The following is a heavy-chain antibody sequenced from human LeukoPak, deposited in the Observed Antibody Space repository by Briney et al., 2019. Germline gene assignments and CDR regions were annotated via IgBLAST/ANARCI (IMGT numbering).Heavy chain of an antibody. D-gene: IGHD6-13*01. CDR3: STETAANY. CDR1: AHTLLYLS. V-gene: IGHV1-24*01. J-gene: IGHJ4*02. Sequence: ASVKVSCKAFAHTLLYLSIHWVRQAPGKGLEWMGGYDPEDDERIYSEKFLGRVTLTEDTSTDTAYMELTSLRSDDTAVYDCSTETAANYWGQGTLVTVSS. CDR2: YDPEDDER.